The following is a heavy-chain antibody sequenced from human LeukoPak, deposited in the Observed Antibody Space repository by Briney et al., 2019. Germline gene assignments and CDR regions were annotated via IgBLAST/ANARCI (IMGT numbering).Heavy chain of an antibody. CDR1: GGTFSRSG. CDR2: IIPIFGTV. V-gene: IGHV1-69*13. Sequence: SVKVSCKASGGTFSRSGISWVRQAPGQGLEWMGGIIPIFGTVNYAQKFQGRVTITADESTSTAYMELTSLRSEDTAIYYCSRDGAIFDSRGYYYLWWGQGTLVTVSS. D-gene: IGHD3-22*01. CDR3: SRDGAIFDSRGYYYLW. J-gene: IGHJ4*02.